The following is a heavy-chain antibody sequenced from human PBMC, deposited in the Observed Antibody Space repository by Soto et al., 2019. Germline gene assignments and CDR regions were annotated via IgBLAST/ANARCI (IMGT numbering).Heavy chain of an antibody. CDR3: AGADSRSSGFDY. V-gene: IGHV1-18*01. Sequence: QVQLVQSGAEVKKPGASVKVSCKASGYTFPTYGISWVRQAPGQGLEWMGWISAYNGDTNYPQKLQGRVTLTTDTSTTTAYMEVRSLRSDDTALYFCAGADSRSSGFDYWGQGTLVTVSS. J-gene: IGHJ4*02. CDR1: GYTFPTYG. CDR2: ISAYNGDT. D-gene: IGHD6-6*01.